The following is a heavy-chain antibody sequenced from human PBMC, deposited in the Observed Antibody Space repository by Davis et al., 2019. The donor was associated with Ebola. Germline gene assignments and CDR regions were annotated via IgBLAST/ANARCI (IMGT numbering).Heavy chain of an antibody. Sequence: PSETLSLTCTVSGGSISSYYWSWIRQPPGKGLEWIGYIYYSGSTNYNPSLKSRVTISVDTSKNQFSLKLSSVTAADTAVYYCARTTGIAARDLDYWGQGTLVTVSS. J-gene: IGHJ4*02. D-gene: IGHD6-6*01. CDR1: GGSISSYY. V-gene: IGHV4-59*08. CDR2: IYYSGST. CDR3: ARTTGIAARDLDY.